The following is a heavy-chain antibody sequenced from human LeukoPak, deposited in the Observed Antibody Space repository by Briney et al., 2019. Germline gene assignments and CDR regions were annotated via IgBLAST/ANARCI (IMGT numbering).Heavy chain of an antibody. CDR1: GYTFTSYY. V-gene: IGHV1-46*01. J-gene: IGHJ4*02. D-gene: IGHD5-18*01. CDR2: IKPSGGST. Sequence: ASVKVSCKASGYTFTSYYIHWVRQAPGQGLEWMAIIKPSGGSTNYAQKFQGRVTMTRDTSTSTVYMELSSLRSEDTAVYHCARDLIQSDYWGQGTLVTVSS. CDR3: ARDLIQSDY.